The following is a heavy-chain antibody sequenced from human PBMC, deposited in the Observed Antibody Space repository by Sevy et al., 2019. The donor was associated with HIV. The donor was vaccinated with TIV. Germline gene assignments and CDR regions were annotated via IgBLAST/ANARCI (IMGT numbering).Heavy chain of an antibody. Sequence: GGSLRLSCAASGFTFSSYSMNWVRRAPGKGLEWVSCRSSSSSTIDYADSVKGRFTISRDNAKNSLYLQMNSLRDEDTAVYYCARYTYYYDSSGYYEWFDPWGQGTLVTVSS. V-gene: IGHV3-48*02. J-gene: IGHJ5*02. D-gene: IGHD3-22*01. CDR2: RSSSSSTI. CDR1: GFTFSSYS. CDR3: ARYTYYYDSSGYYEWFDP.